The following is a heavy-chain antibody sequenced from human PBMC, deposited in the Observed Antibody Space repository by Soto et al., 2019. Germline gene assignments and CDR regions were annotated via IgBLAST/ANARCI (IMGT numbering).Heavy chain of an antibody. J-gene: IGHJ4*02. V-gene: IGHV3-23*01. Sequence: ESGGGLVQPGGSLRLSCAASGFTFSSYAMSWVRQAPGTGLEWVSAISGSGGSTYYADSVKGRFTISRDNSKNTLYLQMNSLRAEDTAVYYCAKDRDYVWGSYRYNDYWGQGTLVTVSS. D-gene: IGHD3-16*02. CDR2: ISGSGGST. CDR1: GFTFSSYA. CDR3: AKDRDYVWGSYRYNDY.